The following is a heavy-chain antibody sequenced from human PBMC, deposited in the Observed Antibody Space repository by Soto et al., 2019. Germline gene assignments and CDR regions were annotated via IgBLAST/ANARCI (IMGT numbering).Heavy chain of an antibody. V-gene: IGHV1-69*02. CDR1: GGTFSSYT. D-gene: IGHD2-2*01. CDR3: ARGYCSSTSCYGVDY. J-gene: IGHJ4*02. CDR2: IIPILGIA. Sequence: QVQLVQSGDEVKKPGSSVKVSCKASGGTFSSYTISWVRQAPGQGLEWMGRIIPILGIANYAQKFQGRVTITADKSTSTAYMELSSLRSEDTAVYYCARGYCSSTSCYGVDYWGQGTLVSVSS.